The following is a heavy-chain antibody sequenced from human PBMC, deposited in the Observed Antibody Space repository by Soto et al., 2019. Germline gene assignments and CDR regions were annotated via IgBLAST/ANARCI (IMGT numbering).Heavy chain of an antibody. CDR2: VHYSGST. V-gene: IGHV4-39*01. Sequence: TLSLTCAVSGGSIISTDYYWGWIRQPPGKGLEWIGTVHYSGSTYYNPSLKGRLTVSVDTSKNQFSLKLTSVTAADTAVFYCTRHFYYMDVWGKGTTVTVSS. CDR3: TRHFYYMDV. CDR1: GGSIISTDYY. J-gene: IGHJ6*03.